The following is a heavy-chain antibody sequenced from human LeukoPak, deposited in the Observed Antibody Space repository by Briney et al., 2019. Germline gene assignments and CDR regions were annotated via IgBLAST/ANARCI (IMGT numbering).Heavy chain of an antibody. CDR2: IYYSGST. J-gene: IGHJ4*02. V-gene: IGHV4-59*01. D-gene: IGHD3-10*01. CDR1: GGSISSYY. Sequence: SETLSLTCTVSGGSISSYYWSWIRQPPGKGLEWIGYIYYSGSTNYNPSLKSRVTISVDTSKNQFSLKLSSVTAADTAVYYCARDGSGRYLYYFDYWVQGTLVTVSS. CDR3: ARDGSGRYLYYFDY.